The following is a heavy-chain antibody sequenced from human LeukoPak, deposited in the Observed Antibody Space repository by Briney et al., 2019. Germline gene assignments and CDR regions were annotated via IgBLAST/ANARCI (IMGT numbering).Heavy chain of an antibody. D-gene: IGHD3-22*01. CDR1: GFTFSSYS. CDR3: ARWSYDSSGYSFDY. CDR2: ISSSSSTI. J-gene: IGHJ4*02. V-gene: IGHV3-48*01. Sequence: PGGSLRLSCAASGFTFSSYSMTWVRQAPGKGLEWVSYISSSSSTIYYTDSVKGRFTISRDNAKNSLYLQMNSLRAEDTAVHYCARWSYDSSGYSFDYWGQGTLVTVSS.